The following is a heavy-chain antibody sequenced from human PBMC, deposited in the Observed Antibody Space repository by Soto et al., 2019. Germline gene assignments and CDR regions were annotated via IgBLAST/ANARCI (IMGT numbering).Heavy chain of an antibody. Sequence: SETLSLTCAVSGGSVSIPGYSWTWIRQPPGKGLEWIGYIYHGGITYYNPPLKSRVTISVDGSKNQFSLKLSSVTAADTAVYYCARDRGGPGRHSYGSGHFDYWGQGTLVPVSS. V-gene: IGHV4-30-2*01. CDR3: ARDRGGPGRHSYGSGHFDY. J-gene: IGHJ4*02. CDR2: IYHGGIT. CDR1: GGSVSIPGYS. D-gene: IGHD5-18*01.